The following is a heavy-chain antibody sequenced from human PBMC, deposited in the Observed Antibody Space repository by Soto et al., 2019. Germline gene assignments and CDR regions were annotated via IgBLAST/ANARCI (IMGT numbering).Heavy chain of an antibody. Sequence: QVQLVQSGPEVKKPGASVKVSCKGSGYTFNSFGISWVRQAPGQGLEWMGWISGYNANPKDAQKFQGRVTMTTDTSKSTAYMDLRSLISDDTAVYYCARYCWSGRLPYHFDFWGQGTLVTVSS. J-gene: IGHJ4*02. D-gene: IGHD3-3*01. V-gene: IGHV1-18*01. CDR1: GYTFNSFG. CDR3: ARYCWSGRLPYHFDF. CDR2: ISGYNANP.